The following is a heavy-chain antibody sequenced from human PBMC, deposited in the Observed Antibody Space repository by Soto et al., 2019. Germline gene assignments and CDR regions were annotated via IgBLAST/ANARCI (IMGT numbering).Heavy chain of an antibody. Sequence: KPSETLSFTCAVSGVSITTNGYSWSWIRQPPGKGLEWIGYIYPSGTIFYNPSLNSRVTISADTSNNQFSLKLTSVTAADTAVYFCATYTAFAKYYFDYWGRGTLVTVSS. D-gene: IGHD3-16*01. CDR1: GVSITTNGYS. J-gene: IGHJ4*02. V-gene: IGHV4-30-2*01. CDR2: IYPSGTI. CDR3: ATYTAFAKYYFDY.